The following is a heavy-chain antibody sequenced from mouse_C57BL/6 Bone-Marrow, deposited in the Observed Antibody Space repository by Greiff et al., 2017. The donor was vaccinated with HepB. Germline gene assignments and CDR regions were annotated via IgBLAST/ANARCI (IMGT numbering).Heavy chain of an antibody. J-gene: IGHJ2*01. CDR3: ARREDGNSYFDY. V-gene: IGHV1-82*01. CDR1: GYAFSSSW. D-gene: IGHD2-1*01. CDR2: IYPGDGDT. Sequence: LVESGPELVKPGASVKISCKASGYAFSSSWMNWVKQRPGKGLEWIGRIYPGDGDTNYNGKFKGKATLTADKSSSTAYMQLSSLTSEDSAVYFCARREDGNSYFDYWGQGTTLTVSS.